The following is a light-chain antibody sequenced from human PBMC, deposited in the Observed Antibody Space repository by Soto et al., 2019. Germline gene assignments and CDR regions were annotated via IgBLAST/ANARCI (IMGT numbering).Light chain of an antibody. J-gene: IGLJ1*01. Sequence: QSVLTQPASVSGSPGQAIAISCTGTSSDVGGSNSVSWYQQHPGKAPKLLIYDVSNRLSGVSNRFSGSKSDNTASLTISGLQAEDEADYYCSSYATGGSYVFGTGTKVTVL. V-gene: IGLV2-14*01. CDR3: SSYATGGSYV. CDR1: SSDVGGSNS. CDR2: DVS.